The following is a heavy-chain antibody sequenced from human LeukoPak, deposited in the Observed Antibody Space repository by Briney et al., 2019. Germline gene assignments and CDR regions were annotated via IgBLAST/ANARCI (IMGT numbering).Heavy chain of an antibody. D-gene: IGHD6-13*01. J-gene: IGHJ4*02. CDR3: ARDSIGISAPGAD. V-gene: IGHV4-4*07. CDR2: IYTRGGT. Sequence: SETLSLTCTVSGDSISDYYWNWIRQPAGKGLEWIRRIYTRGGTTYNPSLNSRVTMSLDTSKTQFSLKLTSVTAADTAIYYCARDSIGISAPGADWGQGTLVAVSS. CDR1: GDSISDYY.